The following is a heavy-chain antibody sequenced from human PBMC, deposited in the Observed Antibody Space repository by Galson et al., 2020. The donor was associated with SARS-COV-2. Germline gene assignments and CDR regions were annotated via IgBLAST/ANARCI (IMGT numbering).Heavy chain of an antibody. CDR2: IYWDDDK. D-gene: IGHD5-18*01. Sequence: KMSGPTLVKPTQHLTLTCTFSGFSLSTSGVGVGWIRQPPGKALQWLALIYWDDDKRYSPSLKSRLTITKDTSKNQVVLTMTNMDPVDTATYYCAHLYSYGYGYYFDYWGQGTLVTVSS. CDR1: GFSLSTSGVG. CDR3: AHLYSYGYGYYFDY. V-gene: IGHV2-5*02. J-gene: IGHJ4*02.